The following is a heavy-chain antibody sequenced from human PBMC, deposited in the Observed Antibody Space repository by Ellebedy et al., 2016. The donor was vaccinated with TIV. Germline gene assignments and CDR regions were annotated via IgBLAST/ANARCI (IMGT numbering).Heavy chain of an antibody. CDR3: ARGGARLGV. V-gene: IGHV3-7*01. CDR1: GFTFSSYW. Sequence: GGSLRLXXAASGFTFSSYWMSRVRQAPGRGLEWVAHIKPDGSEKYYVDSVKGRFTISRDNAKDSLYVQMNSLRAEDTAVYYCARGGARLGVWGKGTTVTVSS. D-gene: IGHD6-6*01. J-gene: IGHJ6*04. CDR2: IKPDGSEK.